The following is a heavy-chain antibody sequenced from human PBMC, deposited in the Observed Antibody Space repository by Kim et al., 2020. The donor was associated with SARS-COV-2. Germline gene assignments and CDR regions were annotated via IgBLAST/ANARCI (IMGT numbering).Heavy chain of an antibody. V-gene: IGHV3-73*01. CDR1: GFTFSNSA. D-gene: IGHD1-26*01. CDR3: TRTHTRR. Sequence: GGSLRLSCVGSGFTFSNSAIHWLRQASGKGLEWVGRIRSKGNDYTTAYAASVKGRFTLSRDDPRDTAYLQMDSLKTEDTAVYYCTRTHTRRWGRGTSATV. CDR2: IRSKGNDYTT. J-gene: IGHJ1*01.